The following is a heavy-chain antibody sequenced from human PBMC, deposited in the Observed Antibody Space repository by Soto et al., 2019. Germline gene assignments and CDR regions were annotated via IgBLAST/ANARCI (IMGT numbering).Heavy chain of an antibody. J-gene: IGHJ4*02. CDR1: GGSISSSNW. Sequence: QVQLQESGPGLVKPSGTLSLTCAVSGGSISSSNWWSWVRQPPGKGLEWIGAIYHSGSTNYNPSLKRRVAITVDNSRNQFSLKVSSGTAADTAVYYCARRWGEGRVDYWGQGTLVTVSS. CDR3: ARRWGEGRVDY. CDR2: IYHSGST. V-gene: IGHV4-4*02. D-gene: IGHD3-10*01.